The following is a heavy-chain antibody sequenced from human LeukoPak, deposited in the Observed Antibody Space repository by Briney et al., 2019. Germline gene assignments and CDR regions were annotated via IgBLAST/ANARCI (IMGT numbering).Heavy chain of an antibody. Sequence: GGSLRLSCVASGFTFCSYVMSWVRQAPGKGLEWVSAISGSGGRTYYADSVKGRFTISRDNSKNTLYLQMNSLRAEDTAVYYCAKSITMIVEVMAAWGHGTPVTVSS. CDR2: ISGSGGRT. CDR3: AKSITMIVEVMAA. D-gene: IGHD3-22*01. V-gene: IGHV3-23*01. J-gene: IGHJ5*01. CDR1: GFTFCSYV.